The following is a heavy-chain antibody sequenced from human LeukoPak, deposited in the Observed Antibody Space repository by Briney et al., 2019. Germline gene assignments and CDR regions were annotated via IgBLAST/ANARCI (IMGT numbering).Heavy chain of an antibody. J-gene: IGHJ6*02. V-gene: IGHV4-59*01. CDR3: ARVEGSGWPGYYYYGMDV. Sequence: SETLSLTCTASGGSISSYYWSWIRQPPGKGLEWIGYIYYSGSTNYNPSLKSRVTISVDTSKNQFSLKLSSVTAADTAVYYCARVEGSGWPGYYYYGMDVWGQGTTVTVSS. CDR1: GGSISSYY. D-gene: IGHD6-19*01. CDR2: IYYSGST.